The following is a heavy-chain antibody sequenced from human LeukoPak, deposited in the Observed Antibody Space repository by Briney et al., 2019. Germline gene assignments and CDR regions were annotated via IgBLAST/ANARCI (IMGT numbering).Heavy chain of an antibody. J-gene: IGHJ6*04. CDR2: INAGNGNT. Sequence: ASVKVSCKASGYTFTSYAMHWVRQAPGQRLEWMGWINAGNGNTKYSQKFQGRVTITRDTSASIAYMELSSLRSEDTAVYYCARDGDSGYEYYYYYGMDVWGKGTTVTVSS. CDR3: ARDGDSGYEYYYYYGMDV. D-gene: IGHD5-12*01. V-gene: IGHV1-3*01. CDR1: GYTFTSYA.